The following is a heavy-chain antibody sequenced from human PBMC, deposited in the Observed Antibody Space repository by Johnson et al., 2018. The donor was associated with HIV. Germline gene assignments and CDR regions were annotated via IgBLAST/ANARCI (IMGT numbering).Heavy chain of an antibody. D-gene: IGHD3-3*01. V-gene: IGHV3-11*04. Sequence: QVQLVESGGGLVKPGGSLRLSCAASGFTFSDYYMSWLHQATGKGLEWVSYIGGNATTIYYADSVKGRFTISRDNDKNLIYLQMNSLRADDTALYYCAREGGATIFGVTDAFDIWGQGTMVSVS. CDR3: AREGGATIFGVTDAFDI. J-gene: IGHJ3*02. CDR2: IGGNATTI. CDR1: GFTFSDYY.